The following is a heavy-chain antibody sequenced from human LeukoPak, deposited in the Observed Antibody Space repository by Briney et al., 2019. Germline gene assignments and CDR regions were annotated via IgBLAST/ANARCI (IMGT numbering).Heavy chain of an antibody. J-gene: IGHJ1*01. Sequence: GGSLRLSCTASGFTFTNAWMTWVRQAPGKGLVWVGRIKSASDGGTTDYAAPVKGRFTISRDDSKNTLYLQMNSLKTEDTAVYYCTTDLAWWTPGVQYFQHWGQGTLVTVSS. CDR1: GFTFTNAW. CDR3: TTDLAWWTPGVQYFQH. V-gene: IGHV3-15*01. CDR2: IKSASDGGTT. D-gene: IGHD2-8*02.